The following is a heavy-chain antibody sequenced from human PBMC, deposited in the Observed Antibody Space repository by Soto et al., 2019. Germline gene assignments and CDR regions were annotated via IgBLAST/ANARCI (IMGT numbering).Heavy chain of an antibody. D-gene: IGHD3-3*01. CDR2: ISAYNGNT. Sequence: ASVKVSCKASGYTFTSYGISWVRQAPGQGLEWMGWISAYNGNTNYAQKLQGRVTMTTDTSTSTAYMELRSLRSDDTAVYYCALNYDFWSGYNPRSIENRHNRFAPWGQGALVTVSS. V-gene: IGHV1-18*01. CDR3: ALNYDFWSGYNPRSIENRHNRFAP. J-gene: IGHJ5*02. CDR1: GYTFTSYG.